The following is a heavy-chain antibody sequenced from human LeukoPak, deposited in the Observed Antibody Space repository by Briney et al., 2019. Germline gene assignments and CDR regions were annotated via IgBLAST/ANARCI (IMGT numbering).Heavy chain of an antibody. V-gene: IGHV1-18*01. CDR1: GYTFTRHG. D-gene: IGHD6-13*01. CDR3: ARGLGSSWTPSWFDP. Sequence: ASVKVSCKTSGYTFTRHGISWVRQAPEQGPEWMGWITVYNGNTIYPQKLQGRVTVTTDTATSTAYMELRSLTSDDTAMYYCARGLGSSWTPSWFDPWGQGTLVTVSS. CDR2: ITVYNGNT. J-gene: IGHJ5*02.